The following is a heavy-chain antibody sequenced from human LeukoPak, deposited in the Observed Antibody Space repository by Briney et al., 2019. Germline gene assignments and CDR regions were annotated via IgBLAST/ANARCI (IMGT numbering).Heavy chain of an antibody. J-gene: IGHJ4*02. CDR1: GFTFSSYG. CDR2: IRYDGSNK. CDR3: AKALAGLAVAGLFDY. V-gene: IGHV3-30*02. Sequence: GGSLRLSCAASGFTFSSYGMHWVRQAPGKGLEWVAFIRYDGSNKYYADSVKGRFTISRDNSKNTLYLQMNSLRAEDTAVYYCAKALAGLAVAGLFDYWGQGTLVTVSS. D-gene: IGHD6-19*01.